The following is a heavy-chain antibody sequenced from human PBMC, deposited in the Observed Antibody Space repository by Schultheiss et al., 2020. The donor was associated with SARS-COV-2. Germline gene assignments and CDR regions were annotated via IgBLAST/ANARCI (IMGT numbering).Heavy chain of an antibody. V-gene: IGHV3-23*01. D-gene: IGHD3-16*01. Sequence: SLSLSFAASGFRFSRSGMAWVRQAPGKGLDWVSTIDDSGRNTHYADSVKGRFTISRDNSKNMLWLQMNSLRDEDTALYYCAKDVGAVASLFEHWGQGTRVTVSS. CDR3: AKDVGAVASLFEH. J-gene: IGHJ4*02. CDR1: GFRFSRSG. CDR2: IDDSGRNT.